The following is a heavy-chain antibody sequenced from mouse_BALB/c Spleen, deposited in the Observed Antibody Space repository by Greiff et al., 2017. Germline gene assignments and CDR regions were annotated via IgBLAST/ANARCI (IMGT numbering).Heavy chain of an antibody. J-gene: IGHJ2*01. CDR2: INSNGGST. Sequence: EVKLVESGGGLVKLGGSLKLSCAASGFTFSSYYMSWVRQTPDKRLELVAAINSNGGSTYYPDTVKGRFTISRDNAKNTLYLQMSSLKSEDTALYYCARQGDDGYYFDYWGQGTTLTVSS. V-gene: IGHV5-6-2*01. D-gene: IGHD2-3*01. CDR3: ARQGDDGYYFDY. CDR1: GFTFSSYY.